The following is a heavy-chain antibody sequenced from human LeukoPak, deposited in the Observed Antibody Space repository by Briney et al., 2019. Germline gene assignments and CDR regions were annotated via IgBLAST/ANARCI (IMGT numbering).Heavy chain of an antibody. CDR1: GFTFSSYE. J-gene: IGHJ3*02. CDR2: ISSSGSTI. Sequence: GGSLRLSCAASGFTFSSYEMNWVRQAPGKWLEWVSYISSSGSTIYYADSVKGRFTISRDNSKNTLYLQMNSLRAEDTAVYYCATDYDILTGRDSNAFDIWGQGTMVTVSS. V-gene: IGHV3-48*03. CDR3: ATDYDILTGRDSNAFDI. D-gene: IGHD3-9*01.